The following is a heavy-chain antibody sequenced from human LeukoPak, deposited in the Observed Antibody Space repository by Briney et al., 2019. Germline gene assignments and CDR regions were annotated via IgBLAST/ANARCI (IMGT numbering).Heavy chain of an antibody. CDR2: IYYSGSA. V-gene: IGHV4-59*08. J-gene: IGHJ4*02. CDR1: GGSISSYF. Sequence: SETLSLTCTVSGGSISSYFWSWIRQPPGKGLEWIGCIYYSGSANYNPSLKSRVTMSVDTSKNQFSLKLSSVTAADTAVYYCARIDRAVAGTIDYWGQGTLVTVSS. CDR3: ARIDRAVAGTIDY. D-gene: IGHD6-19*01.